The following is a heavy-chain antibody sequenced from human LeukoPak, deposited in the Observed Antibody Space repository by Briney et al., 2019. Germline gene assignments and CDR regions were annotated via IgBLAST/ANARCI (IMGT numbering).Heavy chain of an antibody. CDR3: ARDLLFQSSGYRPFDS. D-gene: IGHD3-22*01. CDR2: IKDDGSEQ. CDR1: GFNFWNHW. Sequence: KPGDSLRLSCVGSGFNFWNHWMTWVRQAPGEGLEWVAKIKDDGSEQWFADSVRGRFTISRDNNRQSVFLQMNRLRSEDTAIYYCARDLLFQSSGYRPFDSWGRGILVSVSS. V-gene: IGHV3-7*03. J-gene: IGHJ4*02.